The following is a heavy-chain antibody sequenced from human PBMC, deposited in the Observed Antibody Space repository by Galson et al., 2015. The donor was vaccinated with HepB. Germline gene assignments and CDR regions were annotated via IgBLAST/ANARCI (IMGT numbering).Heavy chain of an antibody. V-gene: IGHV3-66*02. D-gene: IGHD4-17*01. CDR3: ARFDYVRGTDY. J-gene: IGHJ4*02. CDR1: GFTVSNNY. Sequence: SLRLSCAVSGFTVSNNYMSWVRQAPGKGLQWVSLIYSVGSTYYADSVRGRFTISRDNSKNTVYLQMNSLRPEDTALYYCARFDYVRGTDYWGQGTLVTVSS. CDR2: IYSVGST.